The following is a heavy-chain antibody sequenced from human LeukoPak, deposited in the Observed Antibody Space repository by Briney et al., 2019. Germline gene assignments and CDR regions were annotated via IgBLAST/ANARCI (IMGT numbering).Heavy chain of an antibody. D-gene: IGHD1-26*01. CDR3: ARMIHSGRYFYYFDY. CDR1: GYTFTSYY. V-gene: IGHV1-46*01. J-gene: IGHJ4*02. CDR2: INPSGGDA. Sequence: ASVKVPCKASGYTFTSYYMHWVRQAPGQGLEWMGIINPSGGDASYAQKFQGRVTMTRDMSTSTVYMELSSLRSKDTAVYYCARMIHSGRYFYYFDYWGQGTLVTVSS.